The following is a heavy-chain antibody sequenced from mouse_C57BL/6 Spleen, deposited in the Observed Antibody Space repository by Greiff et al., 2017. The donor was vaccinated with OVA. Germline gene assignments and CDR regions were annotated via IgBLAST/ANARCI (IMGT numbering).Heavy chain of an antibody. V-gene: IGHV1-80*01. D-gene: IGHD2-1*01. Sequence: VKLVESGAELVKPGASVKISCKASGYAFSSYWMNWVKQRPGKGLEWIGQIYPGDGDTNYNGKFKDKATLTADKSSSTAYMQLSSLTSEDSAVYFCARWGNMYYFDYWGQGTTLTVSS. CDR3: ARWGNMYYFDY. J-gene: IGHJ2*01. CDR2: IYPGDGDT. CDR1: GYAFSSYW.